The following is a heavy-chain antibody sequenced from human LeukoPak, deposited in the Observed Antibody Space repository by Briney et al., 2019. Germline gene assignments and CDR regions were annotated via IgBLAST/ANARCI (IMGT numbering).Heavy chain of an antibody. CDR1: GFSVGGYW. J-gene: IGHJ4*02. CDR2: INSDGSSI. Sequence: GGSLRLSCAASGFSVGGYWMHWVRQGPGMGLVWVSRINSDGSSISYADSVKGRFSISRDNAKNTLYLQMNSLRAEDTAVYYCTRGASGYGNFDYWGQGPLVTVSS. D-gene: IGHD5-12*01. V-gene: IGHV3-74*01. CDR3: TRGASGYGNFDY.